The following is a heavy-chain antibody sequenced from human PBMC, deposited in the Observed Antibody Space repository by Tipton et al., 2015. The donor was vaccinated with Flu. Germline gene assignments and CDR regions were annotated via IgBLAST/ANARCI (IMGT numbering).Heavy chain of an antibody. CDR2: ITISGSTR. CDR1: GFTFGSTV. CDR3: ARSIAVRPPSGYHYGMDV. Sequence: SLRLSCAASGFTFGSTVMHWVRQTPGKGLEWVSYITISGSTRYYADSVKGRFTISRDNAKNSLYLKINSLRAEDTAVYYCARSIAVRPPSGYHYGMDVWGQGTTVTVSS. V-gene: IGHV3-48*03. D-gene: IGHD6-6*01. J-gene: IGHJ6*02.